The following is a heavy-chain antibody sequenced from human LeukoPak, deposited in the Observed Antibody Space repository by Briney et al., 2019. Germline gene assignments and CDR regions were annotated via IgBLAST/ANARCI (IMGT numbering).Heavy chain of an antibody. Sequence: GGSLRLSWAASGFTFSSYSMNWVRQAPGKGLEWVSSISSSSSYIYYADSVKGRFTISRDNAKNSLYLQRNSLRAEDTAVYYCASNEIVGATIDYWGQGTLVTVSS. CDR1: GFTFSSYS. J-gene: IGHJ4*02. CDR3: ASNEIVGATIDY. D-gene: IGHD1-26*01. V-gene: IGHV3-21*01. CDR2: ISSSSSYI.